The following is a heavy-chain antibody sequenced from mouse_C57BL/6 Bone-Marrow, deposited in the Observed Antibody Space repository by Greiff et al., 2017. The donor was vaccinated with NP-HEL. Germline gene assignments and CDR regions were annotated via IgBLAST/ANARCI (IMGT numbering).Heavy chain of an antibody. D-gene: IGHD4-1*01. J-gene: IGHJ3*01. CDR3: ARGTGTDWFAY. CDR2: IDPSDSYT. V-gene: IGHV1-69*01. CDR1: GYTFTSYW. Sequence: VQLQQSGAELVMPGASVKLSCKASGYTFTSYWMHWVKQRPGQGLEWIGEIDPSDSYTNYNQKFKGKSTLTVDKSSSTAYMQLSSLTSEDSAVYYCARGTGTDWFAYWGQGTLVTVSA.